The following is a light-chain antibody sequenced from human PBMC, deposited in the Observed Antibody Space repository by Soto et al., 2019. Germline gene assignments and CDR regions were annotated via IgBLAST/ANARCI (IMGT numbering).Light chain of an antibody. CDR2: EVS. J-gene: IGLJ1*01. CDR1: SNDVGAYNY. CDR3: SSYTSGSPYV. V-gene: IGLV2-14*01. Sequence: QSALTQPASVSGSPGQSITISCTGTSNDVGAYNYVSWYQQHPGKAPKLVIYEVSHRPSGISDRFSGFKSGNTASLTISGLQVEDEAEYYCSSYTSGSPYVFGPGTKLTVL.